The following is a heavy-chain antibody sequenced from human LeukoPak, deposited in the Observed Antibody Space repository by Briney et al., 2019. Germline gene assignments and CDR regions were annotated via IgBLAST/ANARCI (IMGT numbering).Heavy chain of an antibody. CDR1: GFTFSGSA. CDR2: IGKEKNSYATAS. CDR3: TRDSGTYNWLDP. D-gene: IGHD1-26*01. Sequence: PGGSLRLSCAASGFTFSGSAIHWVRQSFGKGLEWIGHIGKEKNSYATASAYAVSVEGRFTVSRDDSKNMAFLQMSGLKTEDTALYFCTRDSGTYNWLDPWGQGTLVTVSS. V-gene: IGHV3-73*01. J-gene: IGHJ5*02.